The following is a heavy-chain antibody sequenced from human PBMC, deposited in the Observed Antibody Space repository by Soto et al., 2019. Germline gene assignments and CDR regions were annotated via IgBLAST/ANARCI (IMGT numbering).Heavy chain of an antibody. J-gene: IGHJ4*02. CDR2: ISYDGSNK. V-gene: IGHV3-30*18. CDR3: AKADGGHYYDSSGHIDY. Sequence: QVQLVESGGGVVQPGRSLRLSCAASGFTFSSYGMHWVRPAPGKGLEWVAVISYDGSNKYYADSVKGRFTISRDNSKNTLYLQMNSLRPEDTAVYYCAKADGGHYYDSSGHIDYWGQGTLVTLSS. D-gene: IGHD3-22*01. CDR1: GFTFSSYG.